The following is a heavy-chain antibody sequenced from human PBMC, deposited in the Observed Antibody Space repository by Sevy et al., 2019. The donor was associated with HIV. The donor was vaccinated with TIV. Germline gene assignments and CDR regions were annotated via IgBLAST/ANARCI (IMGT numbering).Heavy chain of an antibody. J-gene: IGHJ6*03. D-gene: IGHD6-13*01. Sequence: GGSLRLSCAASGFTFSSYGMHWVRQAPGKGLEWVAVIWYDGSNKYYADSVKGRFTISRDNSKNTLYLQMNSLRAEDTAVYYCAREAWQQLAQYYYYYMDVWGKGTTVTVSS. V-gene: IGHV3-33*01. CDR1: GFTFSSYG. CDR3: AREAWQQLAQYYYYYMDV. CDR2: IWYDGSNK.